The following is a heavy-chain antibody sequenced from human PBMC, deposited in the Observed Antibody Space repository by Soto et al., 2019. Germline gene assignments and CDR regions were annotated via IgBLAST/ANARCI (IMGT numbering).Heavy chain of an antibody. CDR1: GGSISSGDYY. CDR2: IYYSGST. CDR3: ARGYCTNGVCYTVDYFDY. D-gene: IGHD2-8*01. Sequence: PSETLSLTCTVSGGSISSGDYYWSWIRQPPGKGLEWIGYIYYSGSTYYNPSLKSRVTISVDTSKNQFSLKLSSVTAADTAVYYCARGYCTNGVCYTVDYFDYWGQGTLVTVSS. J-gene: IGHJ4*02. V-gene: IGHV4-30-4*01.